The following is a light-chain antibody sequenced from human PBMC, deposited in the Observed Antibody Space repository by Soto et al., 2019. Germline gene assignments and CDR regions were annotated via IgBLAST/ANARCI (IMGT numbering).Light chain of an antibody. CDR3: QQHKDWPLT. CDR1: QSVSSY. Sequence: EIVMTQSPATLSVSPGERATLSCRASQSVSSYLVWYQQKSGQAPRLLIYGASTTATGIPARFSGSGSGTDFTLTISSLQSEDFAVYYCQQHKDWPLTFGQGSKVEIK. CDR2: GAS. V-gene: IGKV3-15*01. J-gene: IGKJ1*01.